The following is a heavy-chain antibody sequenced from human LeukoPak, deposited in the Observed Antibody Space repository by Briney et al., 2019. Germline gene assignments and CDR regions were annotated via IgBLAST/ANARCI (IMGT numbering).Heavy chain of an antibody. CDR3: ARESSSSEFDY. V-gene: IGHV3-11*04. D-gene: IGHD6-6*01. Sequence: GGSLRLSCAASGFTFSNAWMSWFRQAPGKGLEWVSYISSRGGTIYYADSVKGRFTISRDNAKNSLYLQMNSLRAEDTAVYYCARESSSSEFDYWGQGTLVTVSS. CDR2: ISSRGGTI. J-gene: IGHJ4*02. CDR1: GFTFSNAW.